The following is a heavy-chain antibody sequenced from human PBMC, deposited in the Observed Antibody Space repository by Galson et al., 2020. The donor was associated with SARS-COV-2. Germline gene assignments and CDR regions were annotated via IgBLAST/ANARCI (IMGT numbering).Heavy chain of an antibody. J-gene: IGHJ4*02. D-gene: IGHD3-3*01. CDR3: AKEGPNYDFWSGSSWSTDS. CDR2: IYNGGST. Sequence: TGGSLRLSCAASGFTFSSNYMNWVRQAPGKGLEWVAVIYNGGSTYYSDSAKGRCTTSRHNSKNTLYLQMNSLRREDTAVYYCAKEGPNYDFWSGSSWSTDSWGQGTLVTVSS. V-gene: IGHV3-53*04. CDR1: GFTFSSNY.